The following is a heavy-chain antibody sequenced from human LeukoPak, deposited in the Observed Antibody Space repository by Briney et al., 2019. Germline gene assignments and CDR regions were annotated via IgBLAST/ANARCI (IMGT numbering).Heavy chain of an antibody. CDR2: INSDGSST. V-gene: IGHV3-74*01. CDR1: GFTFSSYW. Sequence: GGSLRLSCAASGFTFSSYWMHWVRQAPGKGLVCVSRINSDGSSTSYADSVKGRFTISRDNAKNTLYLQMNSLRAEDTAVYYCARLIEIDAFDIWGQGTMVTVSS. D-gene: IGHD5-24*01. J-gene: IGHJ3*02. CDR3: ARLIEIDAFDI.